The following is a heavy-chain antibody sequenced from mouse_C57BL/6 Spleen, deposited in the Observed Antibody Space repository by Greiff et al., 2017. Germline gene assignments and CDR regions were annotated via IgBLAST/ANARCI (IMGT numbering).Heavy chain of an antibody. V-gene: IGHV1-53*01. J-gene: IGHJ1*03. Sequence: QVQLQQPGAELVKPGASVKLSCKASGYTFTSYWMHWVKQRPGRGLEWIGNINPSNGGTNYNEKFKSKATLTVDKSSSTAYMQLSSLTSEDSAVYYCARRKGDYYYGSSYDWYFDVWGTGTTVTVSS. D-gene: IGHD1-1*01. CDR3: ARRKGDYYYGSSYDWYFDV. CDR1: GYTFTSYW. CDR2: INPSNGGT.